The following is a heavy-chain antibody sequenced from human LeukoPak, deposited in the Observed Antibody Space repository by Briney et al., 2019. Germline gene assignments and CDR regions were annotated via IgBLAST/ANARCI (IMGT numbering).Heavy chain of an antibody. CDR2: ISYDGNNK. J-gene: IGHJ6*02. CDR1: GFTFSSYG. V-gene: IGHV3-30*18. CDR3: AKEGVPLYSYGLYYYYGMDV. D-gene: IGHD5-18*01. Sequence: GRSLRLSCAASGFTFSSYGMHWVRQVPGKGLEWVAVISYDGNNKYYADSVRGRFTISRDNSKNTLYLQMNSLRVEDTAVYYCAKEGVPLYSYGLYYYYGMDVWGQGTTVTVSS.